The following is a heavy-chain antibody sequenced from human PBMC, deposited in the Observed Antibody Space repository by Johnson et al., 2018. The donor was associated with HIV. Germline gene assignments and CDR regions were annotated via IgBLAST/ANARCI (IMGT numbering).Heavy chain of an antibody. V-gene: IGHV3-66*01. CDR3: ATGSPTVTTNAFDI. Sequence: VQLVESGGGVVRPGGSLRLSCAASGFTFDDYGMSWVRQAPGKGLEWVSVIFSGGSTYYADSVKGRFTISRDNSKNTLYLQMNSLRAEDTAVYYCATGSPTVTTNAFDIWGQGTMVTVSS. J-gene: IGHJ3*02. D-gene: IGHD4-17*01. CDR1: GFTFDDYG. CDR2: IFSGGST.